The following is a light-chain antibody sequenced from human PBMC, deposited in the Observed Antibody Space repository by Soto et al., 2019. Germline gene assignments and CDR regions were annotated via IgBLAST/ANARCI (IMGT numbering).Light chain of an antibody. J-gene: IGLJ1*01. CDR2: DVS. V-gene: IGLV2-14*03. CDR1: SSDVGGYNY. Sequence: QSALTQPASVSGSPGQSITLSCTGTSSDVGGYNYVSWYRHHPGKAPKLMIYDVSNRPSGVSNRFSGSKSGNTASLTISGLQAEDEADYYCSSFTSSSTSYVFGTGTKVTVL. CDR3: SSFTSSSTSYV.